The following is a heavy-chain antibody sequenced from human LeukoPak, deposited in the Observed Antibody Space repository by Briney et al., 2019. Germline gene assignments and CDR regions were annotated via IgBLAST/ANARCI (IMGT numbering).Heavy chain of an antibody. D-gene: IGHD6-13*01. Sequence: GGSLRLSCAASGFTFSSYSMSWVRQAPGKGLEWVSVIYSGGNTYYADSVKDRFTISRDNAKNTLYLQMNSLRAEDTAVYYCARARHPLFSAAGIDYWGQGTLVTVSS. J-gene: IGHJ4*02. CDR1: GFTFSSYS. V-gene: IGHV3-66*02. CDR3: ARARHPLFSAAGIDY. CDR2: IYSGGNT.